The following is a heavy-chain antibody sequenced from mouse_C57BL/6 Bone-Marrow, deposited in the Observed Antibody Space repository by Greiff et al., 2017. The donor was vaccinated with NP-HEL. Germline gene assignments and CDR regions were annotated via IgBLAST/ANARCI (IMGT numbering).Heavy chain of an antibody. J-gene: IGHJ3*01. D-gene: IGHD2-4*01. CDR2: IRNKANNHAT. Sequence: EVKVEESGGGLVQPGGSMKLSCAASGFTFSDAWMDWVRQSPEKGLEWVAEIRNKANNHATYYAESVKGRFTISRDDSKSSVYLQMNSLRAEDTGIYYCTRTEDDYDDDWFAYWGQGTLVTVSA. V-gene: IGHV6-6*01. CDR3: TRTEDDYDDDWFAY. CDR1: GFTFSDAW.